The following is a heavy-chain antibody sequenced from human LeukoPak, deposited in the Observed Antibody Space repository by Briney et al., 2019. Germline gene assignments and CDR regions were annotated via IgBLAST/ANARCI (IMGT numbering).Heavy chain of an antibody. V-gene: IGHV3-49*04. D-gene: IGHD3-22*01. J-gene: IGHJ4*02. CDR2: IRTQAYDGTI. Sequence: GGSLRLSCAASGFTFSSYAMSWVRQAPGKGLQWVGFIRTQAYDGTIEYAASVKGRFTISRDDSKNIAYLQMHSLKTEDTAVYYCTRARITTVVVVVTTDHWGQGVLVTVSS. CDR1: GFTFSSYA. CDR3: TRARITTVVVVVTTDH.